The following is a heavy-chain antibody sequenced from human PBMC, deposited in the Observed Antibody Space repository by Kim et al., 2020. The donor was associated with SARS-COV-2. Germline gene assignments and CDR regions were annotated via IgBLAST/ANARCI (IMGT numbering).Heavy chain of an antibody. CDR2: IWYDGSNK. Sequence: GGSLRLSCAASGFTFSSYGMHWVRQAPGKGLEWVAVIWYDGSNKYYADSVKGRFTISRDNSKNTLYLQMNSLRAEDTAVYYCARDLQLADHYFDYWGQGTLVTVSS. V-gene: IGHV3-33*01. CDR3: ARDLQLADHYFDY. J-gene: IGHJ4*02. D-gene: IGHD6-6*01. CDR1: GFTFSSYG.